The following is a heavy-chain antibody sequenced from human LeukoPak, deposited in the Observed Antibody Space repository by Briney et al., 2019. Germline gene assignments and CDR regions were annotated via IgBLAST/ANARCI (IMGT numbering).Heavy chain of an antibody. J-gene: IGHJ3*02. CDR1: GFTFDDYA. CDR2: ISWNSGCI. Sequence: GGSLRLSCAASGFTFDDYAMHWVRQAPGKGLEWVSGISWNSGCIGYADSVKGRFTISRDNAKNTLYLQMNSLRAEDTAVYYCARDRLGAFDIWGQGTMVTVSS. V-gene: IGHV3-9*01. CDR3: ARDRLGAFDI.